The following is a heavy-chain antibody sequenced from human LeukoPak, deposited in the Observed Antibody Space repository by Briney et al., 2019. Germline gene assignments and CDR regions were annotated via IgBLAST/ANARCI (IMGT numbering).Heavy chain of an antibody. CDR2: IYYSGST. J-gene: IGHJ4*02. CDR1: GGSISSYY. Sequence: SETLSLTCTVSGGSISSYYWSWIRQPPGKGLEWIGYIYYSGSTNYNPSLKSRVTIPVDTSKNQFSLKLSSVTAADTAVYYCARDYSSGWYDWGQGTLVTVSS. D-gene: IGHD6-19*01. CDR3: ARDYSSGWYD. V-gene: IGHV4-59*01.